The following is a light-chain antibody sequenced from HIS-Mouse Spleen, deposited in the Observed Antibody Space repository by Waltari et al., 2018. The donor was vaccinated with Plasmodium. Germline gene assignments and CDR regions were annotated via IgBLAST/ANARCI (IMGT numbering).Light chain of an antibody. CDR2: GAS. CDR3: EQYNNGSFT. J-gene: IGKJ3*01. V-gene: IGKV3-15*01. CDR1: QRVSSN. Sequence: DIVMTQSPATLSVSPGARATLSCRASQRVSSNLAWYQQKPGPAPMLLIYGASTRATGIPARCRGSGSGTEFNFTISSLQSEDFAVYYGEQYNNGSFTFGPGTKVDIK.